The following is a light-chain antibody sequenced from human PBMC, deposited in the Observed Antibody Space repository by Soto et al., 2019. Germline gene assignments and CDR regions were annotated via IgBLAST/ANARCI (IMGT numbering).Light chain of an antibody. CDR2: EVS. V-gene: IGLV2-14*01. CDR1: SSDVGGYNY. Sequence: QSVLTQTASVSGSPGQSITISCTGTSSDVGGYNYVSWYQQHPGKAPKLMIYEVSNRPSGVSNRFSGSKSGNTASLTISGLQPEDEADYYCSSFTTSSTVVFGGGTKLTGL. CDR3: SSFTTSSTVV. J-gene: IGLJ2*01.